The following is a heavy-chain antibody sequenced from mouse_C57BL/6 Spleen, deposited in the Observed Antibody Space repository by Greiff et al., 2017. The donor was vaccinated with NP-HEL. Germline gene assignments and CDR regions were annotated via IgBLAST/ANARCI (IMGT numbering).Heavy chain of an antibody. Sequence: QVQLQQPGAELVRPGTSVKLSCKASGYTFTSYWMHWVKQRPGQGLEWIGAIDPSDSYTNYNQKFKGNATLTVDTSSSTAYMQLSSLTSEDSAVYYCARGGRGEDYWGQGTTLTVSS. D-gene: IGHD3-3*01. J-gene: IGHJ2*01. CDR2: IDPSDSYT. CDR1: GYTFTSYW. CDR3: ARGGRGEDY. V-gene: IGHV1-59*01.